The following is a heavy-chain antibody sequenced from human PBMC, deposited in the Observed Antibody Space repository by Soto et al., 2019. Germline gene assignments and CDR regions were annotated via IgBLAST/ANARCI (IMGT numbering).Heavy chain of an antibody. CDR3: ARGTGPGSFLIDY. Sequence: QVQLVGSGGGVVQPGRSLRLSCAVSGFIFSNYAMHWVRQAPGQGLEWVALIWSDGSYENYAESVKGRFTISRDNSKNTLYLQVNSLRVDDTAVYFCARGTGPGSFLIDYWGQGTLVTVSS. J-gene: IGHJ4*02. V-gene: IGHV3-33*01. CDR1: GFIFSNYA. CDR2: IWSDGSYE. D-gene: IGHD3-10*01.